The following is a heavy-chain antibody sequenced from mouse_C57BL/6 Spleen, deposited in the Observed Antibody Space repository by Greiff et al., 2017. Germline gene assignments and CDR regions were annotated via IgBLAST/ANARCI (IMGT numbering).Heavy chain of an antibody. D-gene: IGHD1-1*01. CDR2: FYPGSGSI. V-gene: IGHV1-62-2*01. J-gene: IGHJ4*01. Sequence: QVQLQQPGAELVKPGASVKLSCKASGYTFTEYTIHWVKQRSGQGLEWIGWFYPGSGSIKYNEKFKDKATLTEDKSSSTVYMELSRLTSEDSAVYFCARHEGGYGSNYRTAMDYWGQGTSVTVSS. CDR3: ARHEGGYGSNYRTAMDY. CDR1: GYTFTEYT.